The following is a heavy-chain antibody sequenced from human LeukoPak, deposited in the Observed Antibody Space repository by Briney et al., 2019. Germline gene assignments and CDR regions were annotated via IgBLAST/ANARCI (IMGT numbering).Heavy chain of an antibody. CDR3: ARFARGVSTGYCLHGWMNWAGLAFDI. D-gene: IGHD3-9*01. V-gene: IGHV1-69*06. Sequence: GASVKVSCKASGGTFSSYAISWVRQAPGQGLEWMGGIIPIFGTANYAQKFQGRVTITADKSTSTAYMELSSLRSEDTAVYYWARFARGVSTGYCLHGWMNWAGLAFDIWGQGTMVTVSS. CDR2: IIPIFGTA. J-gene: IGHJ3*02. CDR1: GGTFSSYA.